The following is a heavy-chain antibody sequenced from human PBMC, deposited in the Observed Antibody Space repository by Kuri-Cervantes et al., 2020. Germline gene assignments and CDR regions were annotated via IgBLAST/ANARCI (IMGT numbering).Heavy chain of an antibody. CDR1: GGSISSYY. J-gene: IGHJ5*02. CDR2: IYYSGST. Sequence: SETLSLTCTVSGGSISSYYWSWIRQPPGKGLEWIGYIYYSGSTNYNPSLKSRVTISVDTSKNQFSLKLSSVTAADTAVYYCARLVSTYYDFWSGYYLNWFDPWGQGTLVTVSS. D-gene: IGHD3-3*01. V-gene: IGHV4-59*08. CDR3: ARLVSTYYDFWSGYYLNWFDP.